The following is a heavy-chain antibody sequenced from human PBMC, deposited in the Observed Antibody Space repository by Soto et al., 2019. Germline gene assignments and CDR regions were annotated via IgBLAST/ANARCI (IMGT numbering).Heavy chain of an antibody. CDR1: GYTFTSYG. CDR2: ISAYNGNT. V-gene: IGHV1-18*01. J-gene: IGHJ4*02. Sequence: ASVKVSCKASGYTFTSYGISWVRQAPGQGLEWMGWISAYNGNTNYAQKLQGRVTMTTDTSTSTAYMELRSLRSDDTAVYYCARDGDSGYDWLPLSYYFDYWGQGTLVTVSS. D-gene: IGHD5-12*01. CDR3: ARDGDSGYDWLPLSYYFDY.